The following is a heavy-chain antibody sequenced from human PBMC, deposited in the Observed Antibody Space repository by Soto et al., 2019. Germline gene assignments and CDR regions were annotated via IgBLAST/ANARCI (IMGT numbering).Heavy chain of an antibody. CDR3: ARGWDYYDSSGQYYYGMEV. CDR2: IIPIFGTA. J-gene: IGHJ6*02. V-gene: IGHV1-69*13. CDR1: GGTFSSYA. D-gene: IGHD3-22*01. Sequence: SVKVSCKASGGTFSSYAISCVRQAPGQGLEWMGGIIPIFGTANYAQKFQGRVTITADESTSTAYMELSSLRSEDTAVYYCARGWDYYDSSGQYYYGMEVWGQGTTVTVSS.